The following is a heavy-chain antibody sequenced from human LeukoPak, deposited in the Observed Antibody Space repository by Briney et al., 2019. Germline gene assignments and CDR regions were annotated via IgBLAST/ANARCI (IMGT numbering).Heavy chain of an antibody. CDR2: ISRDGSYI. CDR1: GFTFSRYI. J-gene: IGHJ4*02. CDR3: ARHEGYSFDY. V-gene: IGHV3-21*01. Sequence: NAGGSLGLSCAASGFTFSRYIMNWVRQAPGKGLEWVSSISRDGSYIHYADSVKGRFTISRDNAKQSLYLQMSSLRAEDTAVYYCARHEGYSFDYWGQGTLVTVSS. D-gene: IGHD2-15*01.